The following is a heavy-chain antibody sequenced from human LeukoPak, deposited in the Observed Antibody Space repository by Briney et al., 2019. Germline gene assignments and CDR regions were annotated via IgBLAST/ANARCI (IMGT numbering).Heavy chain of an antibody. CDR1: GGSISSGSYY. D-gene: IGHD2-2*01. CDR2: IYTSGST. CDR3: AREVVVPAATQPWYYYYYMDV. Sequence: SETLSLTFTVSGGSISSGSYYWSWIRQPAGKGLEWIGRIYTSGSTNYNPSLKSRVTISVDTSKNQFSLKLSSVTAADTAVYYCAREVVVPAATQPWYYYYYMDVWGKGTTVTVSS. V-gene: IGHV4-61*02. J-gene: IGHJ6*03.